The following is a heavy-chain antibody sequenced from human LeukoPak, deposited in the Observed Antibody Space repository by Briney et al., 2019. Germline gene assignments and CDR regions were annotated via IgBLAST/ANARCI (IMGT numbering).Heavy chain of an antibody. Sequence: GGSLRLSCAASGFTLSSYGMHRVRQAPGKGLEWVAVIWYDGSNKYYADSVKGRFTISRDNSKNTLYLQMNSLRAEDTAVYYCAREYGEHVDYWGQGTLVTVSS. D-gene: IGHD4-17*01. V-gene: IGHV3-33*01. CDR3: AREYGEHVDY. CDR1: GFTLSSYG. J-gene: IGHJ4*02. CDR2: IWYDGSNK.